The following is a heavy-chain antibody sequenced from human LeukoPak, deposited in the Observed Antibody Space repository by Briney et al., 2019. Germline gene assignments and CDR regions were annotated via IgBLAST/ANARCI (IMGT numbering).Heavy chain of an antibody. J-gene: IGHJ4*02. V-gene: IGHV3-48*01. CDR1: GFTFSSYN. CDR2: ITNSHSTI. Sequence: GGSLRLSCAASGFTFSSYNMNWVRQAPGKGLQWVSFITNSHSTIYYADSVKGRFTISRDNAKNSLYLQMNSLRAEDTAVYHCARDGGATNGLDYWGQGTLFTVSS. D-gene: IGHD1-26*01. CDR3: ARDGGATNGLDY.